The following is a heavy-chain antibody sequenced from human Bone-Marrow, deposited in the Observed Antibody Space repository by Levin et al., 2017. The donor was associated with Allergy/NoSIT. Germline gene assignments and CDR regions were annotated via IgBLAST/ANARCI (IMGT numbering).Heavy chain of an antibody. J-gene: IGHJ4*02. CDR2: IKEDGSEK. Sequence: GESLKISCAASGFTFSSYWMTWVRQAPGKGLEWVANIKEDGSEKYYVDSVKGRFTISRDNAKKSLDLQMNSLRVEDTAMYYCGRTGEDDWGQGTLVTVSS. CDR3: GRTGEDD. V-gene: IGHV3-7*01. D-gene: IGHD7-27*01. CDR1: GFTFSSYW.